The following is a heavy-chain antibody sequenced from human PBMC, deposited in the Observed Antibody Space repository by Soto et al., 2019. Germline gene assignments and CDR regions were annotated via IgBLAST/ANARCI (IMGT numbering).Heavy chain of an antibody. CDR1: GFTFSGSA. CDR2: IRSEADGYAT. V-gene: IGHV3-73*01. J-gene: IGHJ4*02. CDR3: SRPDFMYYGRSPVDN. Sequence: PGGSLRLSCAASGFTFSGSAIHWVRQASGKGLEWVGRIRSEADGYATAYAAAVKGRFTISRDDSKNTAYLQMKSLRTEDTALYYCSRPDFMYYGRSPVDNWGQGILVTVSS. D-gene: IGHD2-8*01.